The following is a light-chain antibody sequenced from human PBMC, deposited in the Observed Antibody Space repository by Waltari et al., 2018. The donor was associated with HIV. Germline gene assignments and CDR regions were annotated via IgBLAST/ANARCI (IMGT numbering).Light chain of an antibody. CDR2: AAS. V-gene: IGKV1-27*01. Sequence: DIQMTQSPSSLSASVGQRVTITCRASDDIKRNLAWYQQRPGKVPKLLIYAASTLESGVPSRFSGSGSGTDFTLTISSLQPEDVATYYCQNYYIALSNTFGLGTRLEIK. J-gene: IGKJ5*01. CDR3: QNYYIALSNT. CDR1: DDIKRN.